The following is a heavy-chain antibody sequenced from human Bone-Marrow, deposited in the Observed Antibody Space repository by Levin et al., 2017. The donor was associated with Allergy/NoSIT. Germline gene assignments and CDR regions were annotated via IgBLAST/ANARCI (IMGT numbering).Heavy chain of an antibody. CDR1: GFTFNDYW. V-gene: IGHV3-7*01. Sequence: PGGSLRLSCEVSGFTFNDYWMAWVRQAPGKGLEWVANIRGDENEIYYVDSVEGRFTISRDNAKNLVFLQMTGLRVEDTAVYYCVRDIDYGGNFDHWGRGTLVTVSS. D-gene: IGHD4-23*01. CDR2: IRGDENEI. J-gene: IGHJ4*02. CDR3: VRDIDYGGNFDH.